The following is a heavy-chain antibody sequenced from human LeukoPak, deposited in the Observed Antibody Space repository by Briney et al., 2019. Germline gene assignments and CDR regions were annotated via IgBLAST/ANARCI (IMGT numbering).Heavy chain of an antibody. Sequence: SETLSLTCTVSGGSISSGSYYWSWIRQPTGKGLEWIGRIYTSGSTNYNPSLTSRVTISVDTSKNPFSLKVSSVTAADTAVYYCAISAWSFDYWGQGTLVTVSS. CDR2: IYTSGST. CDR1: GGSISSGSYY. D-gene: IGHD6-19*01. CDR3: AISAWSFDY. J-gene: IGHJ4*02. V-gene: IGHV4-61*02.